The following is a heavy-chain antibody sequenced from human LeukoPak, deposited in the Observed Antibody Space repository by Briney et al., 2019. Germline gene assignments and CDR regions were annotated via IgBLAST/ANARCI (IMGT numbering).Heavy chain of an antibody. CDR3: ARDYDYVWGSYAY. V-gene: IGHV1-2*02. CDR2: INPNSGGT. CDR1: GYTFTGYY. Sequence: ASVKVSCKASGYTFTGYYMHWVRQAPGQGLEWMGWINPNSGGTNYAQKLQGRVTMTTDTSTSTAYMELRSLRSNDTAVYYCARDYDYVWGSYAYWGQGTLVTVSS. D-gene: IGHD3-16*01. J-gene: IGHJ4*02.